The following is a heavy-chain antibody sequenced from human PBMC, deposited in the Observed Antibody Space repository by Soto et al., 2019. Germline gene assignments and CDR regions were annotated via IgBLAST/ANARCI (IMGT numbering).Heavy chain of an antibody. D-gene: IGHD6-19*01. CDR3: ARSVVQQWLVHDAFDI. CDR1: GFSISSIIYY. Sequence: SETLSLTCTFSGFSISSIIYYLGWIRQPPGKGLEWIGSIYYSGSTYYNPSLKSRVTISVDTSKNQISLRLTSVTAADTAVYYCARSVVQQWLVHDAFDIWGQGTLVTVSS. CDR2: IYYSGST. J-gene: IGHJ3*02. V-gene: IGHV4-39*07.